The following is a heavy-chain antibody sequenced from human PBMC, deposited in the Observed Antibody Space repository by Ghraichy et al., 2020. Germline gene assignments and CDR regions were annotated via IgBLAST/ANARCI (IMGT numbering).Heavy chain of an antibody. CDR1: GVSISSGGYY. CDR3: AREYYYDSSIDY. CDR2: TYYTGST. Sequence: SQTLSLTCTVSGVSISSGGYYWSWIRQHPGKGLEWIGYTYYTGSTYYNPSLKSRVNISVDTSKNQFSRKLSSVTAADTGVYYCAREYYYDSSIDYWGQGTLVTVSS. V-gene: IGHV4-31*03. D-gene: IGHD3-22*01. J-gene: IGHJ4*02.